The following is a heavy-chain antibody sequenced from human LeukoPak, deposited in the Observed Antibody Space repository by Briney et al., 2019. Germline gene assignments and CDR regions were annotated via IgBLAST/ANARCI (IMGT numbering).Heavy chain of an antibody. CDR1: GGSIISGY. CDR3: YSGSTNYNHSHKSRVTISVNTSKNQFSLKLTSVTAADTAVYYCARGLYDYVWGSYRN. D-gene: IGHD1-26*01. J-gene: IGHJ4*02. Sequence: SETLSLTCTVSGGSIISGYWRWSRQPPGKGLERIGYIYYSGSANSNPSLKSRVTLSVDTYKNQFSLKLSSVCAPDTAVYFCYSGSTNYNHSHKSRVTISVNTSKNQFSLKLTSVTAADTAVYYCARGLYDYVWGSYRNWGQGTLVTVSS. CDR2: IYYSGSA. V-gene: IGHV4-59*01.